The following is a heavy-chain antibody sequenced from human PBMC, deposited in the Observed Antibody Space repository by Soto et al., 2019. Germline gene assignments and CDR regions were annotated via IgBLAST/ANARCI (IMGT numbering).Heavy chain of an antibody. CDR2: ISAYNGNT. V-gene: IGHV1-18*01. J-gene: IGHJ4*02. D-gene: IGHD5-18*01. CDR3: ARVGPTWIQIWFWYDY. CDR1: GYTFTSYG. Sequence: ASVKVSCKASGYTFTSYGISWVRQAPGQGLEWMGWISAYNGNTNYAQKLQGRVTMTTDTSTSTAYMELRSLRSDDTAVYYCARVGPTWIQIWFWYDYWGQGTLVTVSS.